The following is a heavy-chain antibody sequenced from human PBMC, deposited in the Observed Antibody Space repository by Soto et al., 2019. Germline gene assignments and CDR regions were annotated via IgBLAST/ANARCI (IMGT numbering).Heavy chain of an antibody. CDR1: GGSISSYY. CDR3: AKDGDFYDFVTGYYLTGHYFDY. J-gene: IGHJ4*02. D-gene: IGHD3-9*01. Sequence: PSETLSLTCTVSGGSISSYYWSWIRQPPGKGLEWIGYIYYSGSTNYNPSLKRRVTISVDTSKNQFSLKLSSVTAADTAVYYCAKDGDFYDFVTGYYLTGHYFDYWGQGTPVTVSS. V-gene: IGHV4-59*01. CDR2: IYYSGST.